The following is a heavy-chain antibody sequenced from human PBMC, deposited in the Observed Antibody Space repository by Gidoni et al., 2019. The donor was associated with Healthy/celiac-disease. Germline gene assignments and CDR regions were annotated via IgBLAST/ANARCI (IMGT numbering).Heavy chain of an antibody. CDR1: GGSFRVSY. V-gene: IGHV4-34*01. CDR2: NNNRCSN. D-gene: IGHD3-10*01. CDR3: ARRGAHSSPGTREGLEVDY. J-gene: IGHJ4*02. Sequence: QVPLQQWGAGLLKPSETLSLTCAVYGGSFRVSYWSWIRQPPGTGLVWMGENNNRCSNNYNPSLKSRVTKSVDTCKNQCSLKLSSVTAADTAVYYCARRGAHSSPGTREGLEVDYWGQGTLVTVSS.